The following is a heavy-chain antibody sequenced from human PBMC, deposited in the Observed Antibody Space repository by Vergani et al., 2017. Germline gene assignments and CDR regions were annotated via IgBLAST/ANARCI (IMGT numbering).Heavy chain of an antibody. CDR3: ARQTYYYDSSGYSDAFDI. CDR1: GGSISSSSYY. D-gene: IGHD3-22*01. V-gene: IGHV4-39*01. Sequence: QLQLQESGPGLVKPSETLSLTCTVSGGSISSSSYYWGWIRQPPGKGLEWIGGIYYSGGTYYNPSLKSRVTISVDTSKNQFSLKLSSVTAADTAVYYCARQTYYYDSSGYSDAFDIWGQGTMVTVSS. CDR2: IYYSGGT. J-gene: IGHJ3*02.